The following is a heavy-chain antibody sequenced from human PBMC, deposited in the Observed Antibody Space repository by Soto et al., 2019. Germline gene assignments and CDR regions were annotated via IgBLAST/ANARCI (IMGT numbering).Heavy chain of an antibody. J-gene: IGHJ3*02. Sequence: GGSLRLSCAASGFTFSSYWMSWVRQAPGKGLEWVANIKQDGSEKYYVDSVKGRFTISRDNAKNSLYLQMNSLRAEDTAVYYCAREWGGAIVVVVAATDDAFDIWGQGTMVTVSS. CDR1: GFTFSSYW. D-gene: IGHD2-15*01. V-gene: IGHV3-7*01. CDR2: IKQDGSEK. CDR3: AREWGGAIVVVVAATDDAFDI.